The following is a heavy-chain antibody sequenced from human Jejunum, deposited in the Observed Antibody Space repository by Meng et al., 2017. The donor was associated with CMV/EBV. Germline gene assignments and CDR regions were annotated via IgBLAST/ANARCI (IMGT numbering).Heavy chain of an antibody. V-gene: IGHV3-21*01. CDR3: ARDGGRKEDY. D-gene: IGHD3-16*01. CDR2: ITGSSFYI. CDR1: GFMFSGYS. Sequence: SCAASGFMFSGYSMNWVRQAPGKGLEWVSSITGSSFYIYYADSVKGRFTISRDNAKNSLYLQMISLRAEDTAVYYCARDGGRKEDYWGQGTLVTVSS. J-gene: IGHJ4*02.